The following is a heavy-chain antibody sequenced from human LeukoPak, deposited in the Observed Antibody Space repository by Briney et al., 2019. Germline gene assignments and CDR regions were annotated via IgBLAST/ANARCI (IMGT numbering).Heavy chain of an antibody. J-gene: IGHJ3*02. D-gene: IGHD3-22*01. CDR1: GFTFSSYA. Sequence: GGSLRLSCAASGFTFSSYAMSWVRQAPGKGLEWVSAISGSGGSTYYADSVKGRFTISRDNSKNTLYLQMNSLRAEDTAVYYCAKDSIGPYYYDSSGTPLDAFDIWGQGTMVTVSS. V-gene: IGHV3-23*01. CDR2: ISGSGGST. CDR3: AKDSIGPYYYDSSGTPLDAFDI.